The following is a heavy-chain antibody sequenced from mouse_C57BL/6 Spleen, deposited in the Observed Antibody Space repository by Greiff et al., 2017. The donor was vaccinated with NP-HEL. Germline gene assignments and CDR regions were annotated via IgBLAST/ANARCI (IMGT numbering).Heavy chain of an antibody. D-gene: IGHD4-1*01. Sequence: VQLQQSGAELVRPGASVKLSCTASGFNIKDDYMHWVKQRPEQGLEWIGWIDPENGDTEYASKFQGKATITADPSSNTAYLQLSSLTSEDTAVYDCPNWDGFAYWGQVTLVTVAA. CDR2: IDPENGDT. V-gene: IGHV14-4*01. J-gene: IGHJ3*01. CDR3: PNWDGFAY. CDR1: GFNIKDDY.